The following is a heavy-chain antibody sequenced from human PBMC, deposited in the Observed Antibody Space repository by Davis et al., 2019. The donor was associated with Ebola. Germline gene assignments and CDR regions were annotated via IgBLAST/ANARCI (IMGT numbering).Heavy chain of an antibody. CDR3: ASGSRETDF. J-gene: IGHJ4*02. V-gene: IGHV1-69*13. CDR1: GVTFSSYA. CDR2: ITSVFDPP. Sequence: SVKVSCKATGVTFSSYAVNWVRQAPGEGLEWMGAITSVFDPPHYAQKFQGKVTITADESTNTVYMDLTSLTSDDTAVYFCASGSRETDFWGQGTLVTVSS. D-gene: IGHD2-2*01.